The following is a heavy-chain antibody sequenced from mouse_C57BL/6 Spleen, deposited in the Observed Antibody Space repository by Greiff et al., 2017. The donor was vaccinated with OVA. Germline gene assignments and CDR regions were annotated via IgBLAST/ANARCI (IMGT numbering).Heavy chain of an antibody. J-gene: IGHJ2*01. Sequence: EVMLVESGGGLVKPGGSLKLSCAASGFTFSSYAMSWVRQTPEKRLEWVAYISSGGDYIYYADTVKGRFTISRDNARNTLYLQMSSLKSEDTAMYYCTRSYDYDVPFDYWGQGTTLTVSS. D-gene: IGHD2-4*01. CDR1: GFTFSSYA. V-gene: IGHV5-9-1*02. CDR2: ISSGGDYI. CDR3: TRSYDYDVPFDY.